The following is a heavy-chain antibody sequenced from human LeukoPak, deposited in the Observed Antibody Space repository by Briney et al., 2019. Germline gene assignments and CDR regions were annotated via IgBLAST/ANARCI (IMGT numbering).Heavy chain of an antibody. CDR1: GFTFSSYS. J-gene: IGHJ4*02. Sequence: GGSLRLSCAASGFTFSSYSMNWVRQAPGKGLEWVSSISSSSSYIYYADSAKGRFTISRDNAKNSLYLQMNSLRAEDTAVYYCARGPGPGTVAAAGSYIWGQGTLVTVSS. D-gene: IGHD6-13*01. V-gene: IGHV3-21*01. CDR3: ARGPGPGTVAAAGSYI. CDR2: ISSSSSYI.